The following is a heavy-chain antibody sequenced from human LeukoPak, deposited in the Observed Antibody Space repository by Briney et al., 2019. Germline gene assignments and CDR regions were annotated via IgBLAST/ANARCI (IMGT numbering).Heavy chain of an antibody. V-gene: IGHV1-8*01. CDR3: ARGLRREQQLLRAFDY. CDR2: INPTSGNT. D-gene: IGHD6-13*01. J-gene: IGHJ4*02. CDR1: GYTFTKYD. Sequence: GASVRVSCKASGYTFTKYDINWVRQASGQGLELIGCINPTSGNTGSAQKFQGRVTMTSNASISTAYMELSSLRSEDTAVYYCARGLRREQQLLRAFDYWGQGTPVTVSS.